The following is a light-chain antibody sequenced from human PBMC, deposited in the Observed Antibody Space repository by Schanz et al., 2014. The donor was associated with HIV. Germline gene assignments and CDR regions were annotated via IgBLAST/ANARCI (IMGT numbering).Light chain of an antibody. Sequence: EIVLTQSPVTLSLSPGERATLSCRASQSVYSSYLAWYQQKPGQAPRLLVYDASTRATVFSAKFRGSGSGTDFTLTISRLEPEDFAVYYCLQYGSSPTFGGGTKVEIK. CDR1: QSVYSSY. CDR3: LQYGSSPT. J-gene: IGKJ4*01. CDR2: DAS. V-gene: IGKV3-20*01.